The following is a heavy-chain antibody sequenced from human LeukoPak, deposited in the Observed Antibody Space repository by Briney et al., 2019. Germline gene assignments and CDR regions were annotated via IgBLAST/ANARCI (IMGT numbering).Heavy chain of an antibody. D-gene: IGHD4-23*01. Sequence: ASVKVSCKASGYTFTSYTMHWVRQAPGQRLEWMGWINAGIGNTKYSQRFQGGVAITRDTSASTAYMALSSLRSEDTAVYYCARTQGVYYGGNSGAFDIWGQGTMVTVSS. CDR2: INAGIGNT. CDR3: ARTQGVYYGGNSGAFDI. CDR1: GYTFTSYT. J-gene: IGHJ3*02. V-gene: IGHV1-3*01.